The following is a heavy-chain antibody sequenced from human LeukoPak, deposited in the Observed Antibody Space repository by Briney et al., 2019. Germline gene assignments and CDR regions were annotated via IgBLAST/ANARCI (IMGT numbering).Heavy chain of an antibody. J-gene: IGHJ6*02. V-gene: IGHV3-64*04. Sequence: GGSLRLSCSGSGFTFSSYVMHWVRQAPGKGLEYVSAISSNGGSTYYADSVKGRFTISRDNSNNMLYLQMNSLRPEDTAVYYCAKDRLFGSGLNGPHYYYGMDVWGQGTTVTVSS. D-gene: IGHD1-26*01. CDR1: GFTFSSYV. CDR3: AKDRLFGSGLNGPHYYYGMDV. CDR2: ISSNGGST.